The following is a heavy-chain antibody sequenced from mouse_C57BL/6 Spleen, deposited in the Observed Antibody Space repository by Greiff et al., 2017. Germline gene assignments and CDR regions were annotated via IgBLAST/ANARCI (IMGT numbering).Heavy chain of an antibody. CDR3: ARDRGYDDYFDY. CDR2: INYDGSST. CDR1: GFTFSDYY. Sequence: EVKLVESEGGLVQPGSSMKLSCTASGFTFSDYYMAWVRQVPEKGLEWVANINYDGSSTYYLDSLKSRFIISRDNAKNILYLQMSSLKSEDTATYYRARDRGYDDYFDYWGQGTTLTVSS. D-gene: IGHD2-2*01. J-gene: IGHJ2*01. V-gene: IGHV5-16*01.